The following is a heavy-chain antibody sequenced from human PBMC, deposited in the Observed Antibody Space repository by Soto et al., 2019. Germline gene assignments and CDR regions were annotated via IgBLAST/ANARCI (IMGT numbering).Heavy chain of an antibody. V-gene: IGHV3-30*18. CDR1: GFTFSSYG. CDR2: ISYDGSNK. Sequence: GGSLRLSCAASGFTFSSYGMHWVRQAPGKGLEWVAVISYDGSNKYYADSVKGRFTISRDNSKNTLYLQMNSLRAEDTAVYYCAKGRQWLVLGRDYGMDVWGQGTTVTVSS. J-gene: IGHJ6*02. D-gene: IGHD6-19*01. CDR3: AKGRQWLVLGRDYGMDV.